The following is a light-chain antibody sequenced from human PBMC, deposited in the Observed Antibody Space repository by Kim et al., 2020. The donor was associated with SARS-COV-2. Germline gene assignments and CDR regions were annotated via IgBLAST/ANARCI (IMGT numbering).Light chain of an antibody. CDR1: SSNIGAGYD. J-gene: IGLJ1*01. CDR2: ANI. CDR3: QSFDSSLSVYV. Sequence: SFLPPPPSFSFSPGQRVTISCTGSSSNIGAGYDVHWYQQLPGTAPKLLIYANINRPSGVPDRCSGAQSGPAASRALPGLQAEDETDYYCQSFDSSLSVYVFGTGTKVTV. V-gene: IGLV1-40*01.